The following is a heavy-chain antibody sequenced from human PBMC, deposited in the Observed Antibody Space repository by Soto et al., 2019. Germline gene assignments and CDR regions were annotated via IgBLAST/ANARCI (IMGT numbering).Heavy chain of an antibody. V-gene: IGHV1-8*01. Sequence: GASVKVSCKASGYTFSSYDIDWVRQATGQGLEWMGWMNPNSGNTGYAQKFQGRVTMTRDTSMTTAYMELSNLRSEDTAMYYCARGVDAGVDVWGQGTTVTVSS. CDR2: MNPNSGNT. D-gene: IGHD1-1*01. CDR1: GYTFSSYD. CDR3: ARGVDAGVDV. J-gene: IGHJ6*02.